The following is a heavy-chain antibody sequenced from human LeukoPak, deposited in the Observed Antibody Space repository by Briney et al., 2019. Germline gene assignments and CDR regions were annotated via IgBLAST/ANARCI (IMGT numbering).Heavy chain of an antibody. V-gene: IGHV1-18*01. D-gene: IGHD3-9*01. CDR1: GYTFTSYG. CDR2: ISAYNGNT. Sequence: ASVKVSCKASGYTFTSYGISWVRQAPGQGLEWMGWISAYNGNTNYAQKLQGRVTMTTDTSTSTAYMELRSLRSDDTAVYYCARAYYDILTGYYSYYFDYWGQGTLVTVSS. CDR3: ARAYYDILTGYYSYYFDY. J-gene: IGHJ4*02.